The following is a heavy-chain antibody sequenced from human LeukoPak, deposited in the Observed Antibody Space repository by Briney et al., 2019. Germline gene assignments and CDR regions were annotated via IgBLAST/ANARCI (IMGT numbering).Heavy chain of an antibody. Sequence: GGSLTLSCAASGFTFSDYEMNWVRQAPGKGLEGVSYISSSATTIYYADSVKGRITISRDNAKNSLYLQMNSLRAEDTAVYYCARGYDSSGWAYWGQGTLVTVSS. CDR3: ARGYDSSGWAY. V-gene: IGHV3-48*03. CDR1: GFTFSDYE. D-gene: IGHD3-22*01. CDR2: ISSSATTI. J-gene: IGHJ4*02.